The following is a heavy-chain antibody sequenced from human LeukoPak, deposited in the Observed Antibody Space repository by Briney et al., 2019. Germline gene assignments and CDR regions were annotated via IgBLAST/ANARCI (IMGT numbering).Heavy chain of an antibody. CDR2: INNDGSTI. J-gene: IGHJ4*02. CDR3: ARAGYYRFDY. V-gene: IGHV3-74*01. Sequence: GGSLRLSCGASGFTFSSYWVHWVRQAPGKGLEWVSRINNDGSTINYADSVKGRFTISRDNAQNTLYLQMDSLRAEDTAIYFCARAGYYRFDYWGQGTLVTVSS. CDR1: GFTFSSYW. D-gene: IGHD2-15*01.